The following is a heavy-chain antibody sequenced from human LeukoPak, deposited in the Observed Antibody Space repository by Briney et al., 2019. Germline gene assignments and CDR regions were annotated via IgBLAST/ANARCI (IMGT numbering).Heavy chain of an antibody. CDR3: ARRGYLEFWSGYFQWLEGWLDP. CDR2: IYYSGST. D-gene: IGHD3-3*01. Sequence: SETLSLTCTVSGGSISSYYWSLIRQPPGKGLEWIGYIYYSGSTNYNPSLKSRVTISVDTSKNQFSLKLSSVTAADTAVYYCARRGYLEFWSGYFQWLEGWLDPWGQGTLVTVSS. CDR1: GGSISSYY. J-gene: IGHJ5*02. V-gene: IGHV4-59*01.